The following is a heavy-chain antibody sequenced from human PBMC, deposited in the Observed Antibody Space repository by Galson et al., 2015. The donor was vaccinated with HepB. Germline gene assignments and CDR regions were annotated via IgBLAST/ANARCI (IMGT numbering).Heavy chain of an antibody. D-gene: IGHD6-13*01. J-gene: IGHJ6*02. V-gene: IGHV4-59*12. Sequence: SETLSLTCTVSGGSISSYYWSWIRQPPGKGLEWIGYIYYSGSTNYNPSLKSRVTISVDTSKNQFSLKLSSVTAADTAVYYCARGPLSPRSSWYNTNYYYYGMDVWGQGTTVTVSS. CDR3: ARGPLSPRSSWYNTNYYYYGMDV. CDR2: IYYSGST. CDR1: GGSISSYY.